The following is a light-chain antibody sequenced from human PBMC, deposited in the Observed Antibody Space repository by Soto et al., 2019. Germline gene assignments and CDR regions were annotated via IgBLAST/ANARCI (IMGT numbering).Light chain of an antibody. CDR2: GAS. V-gene: IGKV3-20*01. J-gene: IGKJ4*01. CDR3: QQYGSSPPLT. CDR1: QSVSSSY. Sequence: EIVLTQSPGTLSSSPGERATLSCRASQSVSSSYLAWYQQKLGQPPRLLIYGASSRATGVPDRFSGSGSGTDFTLTISRLEPEDFAVYYCQQYGSSPPLTFGGGTKVEIE.